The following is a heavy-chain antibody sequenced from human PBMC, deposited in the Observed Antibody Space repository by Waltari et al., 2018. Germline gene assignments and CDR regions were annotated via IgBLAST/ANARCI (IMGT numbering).Heavy chain of an antibody. D-gene: IGHD3-10*01. Sequence: QVQLVQSGAEVKKPGSSVKVSCKASGGTFSSYAISWVRQAPGQGLEWMGGIIPILGIANYAQTFQGRVTITAEESTSTAYMELSSLRSEDTAVYYCAREIGGTATYGSGSYYYFDYWGQGTLVTVSS. V-gene: IGHV1-69*04. CDR1: GGTFSSYA. CDR2: IIPILGIA. CDR3: AREIGGTATYGSGSYYYFDY. J-gene: IGHJ4*02.